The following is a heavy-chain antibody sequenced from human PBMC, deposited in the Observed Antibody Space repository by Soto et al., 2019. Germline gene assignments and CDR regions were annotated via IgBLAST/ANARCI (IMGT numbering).Heavy chain of an antibody. Sequence: QVQLVQSGAEVKKPGSSVKVSCKASGGTFSSYAISWVRQAPGQGLEWMGGIIPIFGTANYAQKFQGRVTITADDSTSTAYMELSSWRSEDTAVYYCARSSSWYGGSYVIDPYFDYWCQGTLVTVSS. V-gene: IGHV1-69*01. CDR1: GGTFSSYA. D-gene: IGHD6-13*01. J-gene: IGHJ4*02. CDR3: ARSSSWYGGSYVIDPYFDY. CDR2: IIPIFGTA.